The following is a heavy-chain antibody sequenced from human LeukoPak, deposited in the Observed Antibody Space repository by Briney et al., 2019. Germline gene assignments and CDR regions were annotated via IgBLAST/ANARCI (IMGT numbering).Heavy chain of an antibody. Sequence: GASVKVSCKASGGTFSSYAISWVRQAPGQGLEWMGGIIPIFGTANYAQKFQGRVTITTAESTSTAYMELSSLRSEDTAVYYCARVSSSGSYYNPPYYYYYYMDVWGKGTTVTVSS. CDR2: IIPIFGTA. V-gene: IGHV1-69*05. CDR3: ARVSSSGSYYNPPYYYYYYMDV. CDR1: GGTFSSYA. D-gene: IGHD3-10*01. J-gene: IGHJ6*03.